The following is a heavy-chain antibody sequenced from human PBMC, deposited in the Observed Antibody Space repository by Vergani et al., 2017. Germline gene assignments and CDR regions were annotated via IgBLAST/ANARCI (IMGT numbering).Heavy chain of an antibody. CDR1: GFTFSSYA. D-gene: IGHD5-12*01. CDR3: ARVSGYGIYFDY. V-gene: IGHV3-23*01. CDR2: ISGSGGST. J-gene: IGHJ4*02. Sequence: EVQLLESGGGLVQPGGSLRLSCAASGFTFSSYAMSWVRQAPGKGLEWVSAISGSGGSTYYADSVKGRFTISRDNSKNTLYLQMNSLRAEDTAVYYCARVSGYGIYFDYWGQGTLVTVSS.